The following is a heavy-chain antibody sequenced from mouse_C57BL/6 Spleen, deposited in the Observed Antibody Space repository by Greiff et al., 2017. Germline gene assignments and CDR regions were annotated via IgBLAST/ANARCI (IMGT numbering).Heavy chain of an antibody. CDR1: GYSFTGYY. CDR3: ARITMDY. V-gene: IGHV1-42*01. J-gene: IGHJ4*01. CDR2: INPSTGGT. Sequence: VQLKQSGPELVKSGASVKISCKASGYSFTGYYMNWVKQSPEKSLEWIGEINPSTGGTTYNQKFKAKATLTVDKSSSTAYMQLKSLTSEDSAVYYCARITMDYWGQGTSVTVSS.